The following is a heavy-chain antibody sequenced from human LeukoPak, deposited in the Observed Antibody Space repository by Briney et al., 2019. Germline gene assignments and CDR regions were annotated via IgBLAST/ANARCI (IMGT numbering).Heavy chain of an antibody. D-gene: IGHD6-13*01. J-gene: IGHJ4*02. V-gene: IGHV4-39*07. CDR2: IYYSGST. CDR3: ARYNSLYKYSSSWSFDY. CDR1: SGSISSSSYY. Sequence: KPSQTLSLTCTVSSGSISSSSYYWGWIRQPPGKGLEWIGRIYYSGSTHNNPSVKSRVTISLDTSKNKCSLKLSAVTAAESVMDHCARYNSLYKYSSSWSFDYWGQGTLVTVSS.